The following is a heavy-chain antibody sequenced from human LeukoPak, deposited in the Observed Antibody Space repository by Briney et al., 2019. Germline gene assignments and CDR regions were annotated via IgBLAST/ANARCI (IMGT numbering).Heavy chain of an antibody. CDR3: ASSSRGHLHYSYYGMDV. V-gene: IGHV1-69*13. CDR2: IIPIFGTA. Sequence: SVKVSCKASGGTFSSYAISWVRQAPGQGLEWMGGIIPIFGTANYAQNFQGRVTITADESTSTAYMELSSLRSQDTAVYYCASSSRGHLHYSYYGMDVWGQGTTVTASS. J-gene: IGHJ6*02. D-gene: IGHD6-25*01. CDR1: GGTFSSYA.